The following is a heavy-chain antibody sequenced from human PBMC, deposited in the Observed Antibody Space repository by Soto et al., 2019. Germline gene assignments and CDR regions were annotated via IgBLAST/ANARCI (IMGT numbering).Heavy chain of an antibody. D-gene: IGHD1-26*01. J-gene: IGHJ3*02. CDR2: IYSDGST. Sequence: GGSLRLSCAASGFTVSSNYMSWVRQAPGKGLEWVSVIYSDGSTYYADSGKGRFAISRDNSKNTLYLQMNSLRAEDTDVYYCARGVGSEGAFDIWGQGTMVTVSS. CDR3: ARGVGSEGAFDI. V-gene: IGHV3-53*01. CDR1: GFTVSSNY.